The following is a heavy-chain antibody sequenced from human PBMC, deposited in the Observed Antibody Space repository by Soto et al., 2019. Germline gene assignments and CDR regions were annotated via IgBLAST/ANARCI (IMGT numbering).Heavy chain of an antibody. V-gene: IGHV1-18*01. J-gene: IGHJ4*02. CDR3: ARSHDIAVAGTFDY. Sequence: QVQLVQSGAEVKKPGASVKVSCKASGYTFTDYGITWVRQAPGQGLEWMGWISDYNGNTRYAQKVQGRVIMTADTSTSTAYMELPSLRSDDTAVYYCARSHDIAVAGTFDYWGQGTLVTVSA. CDR1: GYTFTDYG. CDR2: ISDYNGNT. D-gene: IGHD6-19*01.